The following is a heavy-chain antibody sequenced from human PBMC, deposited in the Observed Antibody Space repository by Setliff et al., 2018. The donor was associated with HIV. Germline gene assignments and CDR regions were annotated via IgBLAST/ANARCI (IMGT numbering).Heavy chain of an antibody. J-gene: IGHJ6*02. CDR3: VREGHCVGVKCYSTDV. V-gene: IGHV1-18*01. CDR2: INTYNDNT. D-gene: IGHD2-15*01. Sequence: ASVKVSCKASGYTFTTYGINWVRQAPGQGLEWMGWINTYNDNTNYAQNFQGRVTMTRDTSTSTVYMELSSLRSEDTAVYYCVREGHCVGVKCYSTDVWGQGTTVTVS. CDR1: GYTFTTYG.